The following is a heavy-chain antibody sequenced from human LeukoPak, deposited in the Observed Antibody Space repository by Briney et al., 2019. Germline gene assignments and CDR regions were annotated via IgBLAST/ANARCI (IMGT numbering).Heavy chain of an antibody. CDR1: GFTFAIHA. CDR2: ISSNGGST. D-gene: IGHD3-10*01. V-gene: IGHV3-64D*06. J-gene: IGHJ4*02. Sequence: GSLRLSCAASGFTFAIHAMTWVRQAPGKGLEYVSSISSNGGSTYYADSVKGRFTISRDNSKNTLYLQMSSLRTEDTAVYYCVKDKGGYYYGSGSYYTDWGQGTLVTVSS. CDR3: VKDKGGYYYGSGSYYTD.